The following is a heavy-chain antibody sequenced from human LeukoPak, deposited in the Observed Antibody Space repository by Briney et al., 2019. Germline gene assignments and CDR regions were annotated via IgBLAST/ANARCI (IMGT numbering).Heavy chain of an antibody. CDR3: AKEGGAGTRFDY. CDR2: ISSGGNT. Sequence: GGSLRLSCAASGFIVSSNYMSWVRQAPGKGLEWVSVISSGGNTYYADSVKGRFTISRDNSKNTLYLQMNSLRAEDTAVYYCAKEGGAGTRFDYWGQGTLVTVSS. D-gene: IGHD1-7*01. CDR1: GFIVSSNY. J-gene: IGHJ4*02. V-gene: IGHV3-53*01.